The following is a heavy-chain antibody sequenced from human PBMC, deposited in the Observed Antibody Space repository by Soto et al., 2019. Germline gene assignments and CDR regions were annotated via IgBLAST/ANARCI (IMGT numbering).Heavy chain of an antibody. D-gene: IGHD5-12*01. J-gene: IGHJ5*02. V-gene: IGHV2-5*01. CDR3: AQLSGYDAGGWFDP. Sequence: QITLKESGPTLVKPTQTLTLTCTFSGFSLSTDGVGVGWIRQPPGKAPEWLALIYWNDDKRSSPSLKTRLTITKDTSKNQVVLTLTNMDPVDTATYYCAQLSGYDAGGWFDPWGQGTLVTVSS. CDR1: GFSLSTDGVG. CDR2: IYWNDDK.